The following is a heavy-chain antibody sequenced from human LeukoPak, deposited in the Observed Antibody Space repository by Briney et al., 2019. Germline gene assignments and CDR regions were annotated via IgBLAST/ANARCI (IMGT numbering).Heavy chain of an antibody. CDR1: GGSISSSSYY. D-gene: IGHD5-18*01. CDR2: IYYSGST. J-gene: IGHJ5*02. V-gene: IGHV4-39*07. Sequence: SETLSLTCTVSGGSISSSSYYWGWIRQPPGKGLEWIGSIYYSGSTYYNPSLKSRVTISVDTSKNQFSLKLSSVTAADTAVYYCARGRTWIQLWFKFENWFDPWGQGTLVTVSS. CDR3: ARGRTWIQLWFKFENWFDP.